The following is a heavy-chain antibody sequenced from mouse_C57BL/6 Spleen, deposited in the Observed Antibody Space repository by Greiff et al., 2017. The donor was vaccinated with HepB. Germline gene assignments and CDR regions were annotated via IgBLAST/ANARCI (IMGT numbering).Heavy chain of an antibody. CDR3: ARSITGTGFAY. CDR1: GYTFTDYY. J-gene: IGHJ3*01. D-gene: IGHD4-1*01. Sequence: VQLQQSGPVLVKPGASVKMSCKASGYTFTDYYMNWVKQSHGKSLEWIGVINPYNGGTSYNQKFKGKATLTVDKSSSTAYMELNSLTSEDSAVYYCARSITGTGFAYWGQGTLVTVSA. V-gene: IGHV1-19*01. CDR2: INPYNGGT.